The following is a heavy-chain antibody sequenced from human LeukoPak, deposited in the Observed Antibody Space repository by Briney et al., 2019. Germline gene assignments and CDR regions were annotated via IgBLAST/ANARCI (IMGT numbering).Heavy chain of an antibody. J-gene: IGHJ4*02. Sequence: ASVKVSCKASGYTFTSYGISWVRQAPGQGLEWMGWISAYNGNTNYAQKLQGRVTLTRDTSISTAYMELSSLRSDDTAVYYCAKVAYCSGGSCLYYFDYWGQGTLVTVSS. CDR1: GYTFTSYG. D-gene: IGHD2-15*01. V-gene: IGHV1-18*01. CDR3: AKVAYCSGGSCLYYFDY. CDR2: ISAYNGNT.